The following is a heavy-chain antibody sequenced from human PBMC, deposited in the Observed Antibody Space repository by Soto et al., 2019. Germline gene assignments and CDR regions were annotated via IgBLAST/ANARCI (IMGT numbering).Heavy chain of an antibody. V-gene: IGHV3-23*01. CDR2: ISGSGGST. CDR3: AKDLDGSGSYSMQP. CDR1: GFTFSSYA. J-gene: IGHJ5*02. Sequence: EVQLLESGGGLVQPGGSLRLSCAASGFTFSSYAMSWVRQAPGKGLEWVSAISGSGGSTYYADSVKGRFTISRDNSKKTLYLQMNSLRAEDTAVYYCAKDLDGSGSYSMQPWGQGTLVTVSS. D-gene: IGHD3-10*01.